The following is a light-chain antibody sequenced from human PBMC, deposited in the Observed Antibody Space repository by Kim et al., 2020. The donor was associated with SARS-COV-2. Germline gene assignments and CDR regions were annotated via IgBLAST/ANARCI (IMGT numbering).Light chain of an antibody. CDR2: QDN. CDR1: KLGDKY. V-gene: IGLV3-1*01. CDR3: QAWDSSTHNYV. Sequence: SYELTQPPSVSVSPGQTASITCSGYKLGDKYVSWYQQKPGQPPVVVIYQDNQRPSGTPERFSGSNSGNTATLTISGTQAMDEADYYCQAWDSSTHNYVFG. J-gene: IGLJ1*01.